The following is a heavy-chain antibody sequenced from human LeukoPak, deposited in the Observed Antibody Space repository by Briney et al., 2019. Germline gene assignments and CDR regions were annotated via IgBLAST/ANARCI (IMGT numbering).Heavy chain of an antibody. CDR1: GGSISSSSYY. Sequence: SETLSLTCTVSGGSISSSSYYWGWIRQPPGKGLEWVRTIYYTGSTYYNPSLKSRVTISVDTSKNQCSLKLSSVTAADTAVYYCARRRGWYPVDYWGQGTLVTVSP. D-gene: IGHD6-19*01. V-gene: IGHV4-39*01. CDR3: ARRRGWYPVDY. J-gene: IGHJ4*02. CDR2: IYYTGST.